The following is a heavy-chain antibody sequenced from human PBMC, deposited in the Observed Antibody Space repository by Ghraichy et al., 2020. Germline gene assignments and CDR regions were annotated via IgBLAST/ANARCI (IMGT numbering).Heavy chain of an antibody. CDR2: IYYSGST. J-gene: IGHJ3*02. V-gene: IGHV4-39*01. Sequence: SETLSLTCTVSGGSISSSSYYWGWIRQPPGKGLEWIGSIYYSGSTYYNPSLKSRVTISVDTSKNQFSLKLSSVTAADTAVYYCAGWGTDEAFDIWGQGTMVAVS. CDR1: GGSISSSSYY. D-gene: IGHD1-1*01. CDR3: AGWGTDEAFDI.